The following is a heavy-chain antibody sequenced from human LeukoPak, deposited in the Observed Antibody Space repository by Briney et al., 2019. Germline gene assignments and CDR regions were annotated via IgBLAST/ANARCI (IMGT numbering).Heavy chain of an antibody. Sequence: GGSLRLSCAASGFTFSSYEMNWVRQAPGKGLEWVSYISSSGSTIYYADSVKGRFTISRDNAKNSLYLQMYSLRAEDTAVYYCARSPDYFDYWGQGTLVTVSS. CDR1: GFTFSSYE. CDR3: ARSPDYFDY. J-gene: IGHJ4*02. CDR2: ISSSGSTI. V-gene: IGHV3-48*03.